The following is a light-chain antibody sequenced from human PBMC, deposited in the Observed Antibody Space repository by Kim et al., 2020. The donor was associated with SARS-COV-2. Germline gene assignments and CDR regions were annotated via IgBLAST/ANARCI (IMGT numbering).Light chain of an antibody. CDR1: QSISSY. V-gene: IGKV1-39*01. CDR2: AAS. Sequence: DIQMTQSPSSLSASVGDRVTITCRASQSISSYLNWYQQKPGKAPKLLIYAASSLQSVVPSRFSGSGSATDFTLTISSLQPEDFATYYCQQSYSTPWTFGQGTKVDIK. CDR3: QQSYSTPWT. J-gene: IGKJ1*01.